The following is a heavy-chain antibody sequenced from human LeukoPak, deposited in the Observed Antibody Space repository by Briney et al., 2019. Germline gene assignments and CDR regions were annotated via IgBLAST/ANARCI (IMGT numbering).Heavy chain of an antibody. Sequence: ASVKVSCKASGYDFTSVGITWVRQAPGQGLEWMGWISPYNGNTRYVQKLQGRVTMTTDTSTSTAYMELRSLRFDDTAVYYCARGARITIFEGWFDPWGQGTPVTVSS. CDR1: GYDFTSVG. CDR3: ARGARITIFEGWFDP. D-gene: IGHD3-3*01. CDR2: ISPYNGNT. V-gene: IGHV1-18*01. J-gene: IGHJ5*02.